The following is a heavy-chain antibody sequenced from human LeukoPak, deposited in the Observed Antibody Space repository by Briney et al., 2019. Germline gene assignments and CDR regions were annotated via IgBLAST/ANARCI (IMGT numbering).Heavy chain of an antibody. Sequence: ASVPVSFKASGYTFAKYHLHGVGPAPAQELGWMGIINPSSAGTSYAQKFQGRVAVTRDTSTSTVYMELSSLTSEDTAVYYCAREGDVYSFDYWGQGTLVTVSS. D-gene: IGHD5-24*01. J-gene: IGHJ4*02. CDR3: AREGDVYSFDY. V-gene: IGHV1-46*01. CDR2: INPSSAGT. CDR1: GYTFAKYH.